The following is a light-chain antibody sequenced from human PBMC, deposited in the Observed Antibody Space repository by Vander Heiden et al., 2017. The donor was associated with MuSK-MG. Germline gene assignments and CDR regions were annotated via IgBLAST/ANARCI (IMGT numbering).Light chain of an antibody. CDR3: QQSYSTPPIT. Sequence: DIQMTQSPYSLSASVGDRVTITCRASQSISSYLNWYQQKPGKATKLLIYAASSLQSGVPSRFSGSGSGTDFTLTISSLQPEDFATYYCQQSYSTPPITFGQGTRLEIK. CDR2: AAS. J-gene: IGKJ5*01. V-gene: IGKV1-39*01. CDR1: QSISSY.